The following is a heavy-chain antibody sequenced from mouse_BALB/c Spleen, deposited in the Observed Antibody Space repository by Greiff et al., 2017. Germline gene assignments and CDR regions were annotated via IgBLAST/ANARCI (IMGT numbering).Heavy chain of an antibody. J-gene: IGHJ1*01. V-gene: IGHV1S41*01. CDR2: IAPGSGST. D-gene: IGHD1-1*01. CDR1: GYTFTSYW. CDR3: ARLYYGSSWYFDV. Sequence: DLVKPGASVKLSCKASGYTFTSYWINWIKQRPGQGLEWIGRIAPGSGSTYYNEMFKGKATLTVDTSPSTAYIQLSSLSSEDSAVYFCARLYYGSSWYFDVWGAGTTVTVSS.